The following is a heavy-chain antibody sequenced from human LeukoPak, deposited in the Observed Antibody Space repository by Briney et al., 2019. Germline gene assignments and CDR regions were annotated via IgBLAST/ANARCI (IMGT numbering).Heavy chain of an antibody. CDR1: GGSFSGYY. D-gene: IGHD3-3*01. Sequence: PSETLSLTCAVYGGSFSGYYWSWIRQPPGKGLEWIGEINHSGSTNYNPSLKSRVTISVDTSKNQFSLKLSSVTAADTAVYYCARILEWGNWFDSWGQGTLVTVS. J-gene: IGHJ5*01. CDR2: INHSGST. CDR3: ARILEWGNWFDS. V-gene: IGHV4-34*01.